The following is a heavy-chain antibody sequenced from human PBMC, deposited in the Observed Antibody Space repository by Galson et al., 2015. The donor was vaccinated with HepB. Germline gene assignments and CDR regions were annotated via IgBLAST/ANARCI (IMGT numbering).Heavy chain of an antibody. D-gene: IGHD6-13*01. CDR1: GFTFSSYA. CDR2: ISGSGGST. CDR3: AKGRYSSSWHDY. Sequence: SLRLSCAASGFTFSSYAMSWVRQAPGKGLEWVSAISGSGGSTYYADSVKGRFTISRDNSKNTLYLQMNSLRAEDTAVYYCAKGRYSSSWHDYWGQGTLVTVSS. J-gene: IGHJ4*02. V-gene: IGHV3-23*01.